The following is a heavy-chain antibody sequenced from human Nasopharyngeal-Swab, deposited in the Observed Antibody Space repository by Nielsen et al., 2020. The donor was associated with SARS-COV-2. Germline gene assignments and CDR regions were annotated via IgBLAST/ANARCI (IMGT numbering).Heavy chain of an antibody. CDR2: INAGNGNT. D-gene: IGHD3-10*01. Sequence: ASVKVSCKASGYTFTSYAMHWVRQAPGHRLEWMGWINAGNGNTKYSQKFQGRVTITRDTSASTAYMELSSLRSEDTAVYYCARGVWFGELLFDYWGQGTLVTVSS. J-gene: IGHJ4*02. CDR1: GYTFTSYA. V-gene: IGHV1-3*01. CDR3: ARGVWFGELLFDY.